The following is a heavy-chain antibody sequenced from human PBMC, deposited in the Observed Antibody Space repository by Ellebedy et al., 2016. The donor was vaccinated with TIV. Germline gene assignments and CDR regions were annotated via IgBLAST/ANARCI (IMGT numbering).Heavy chain of an antibody. CDR1: GYSFTSYW. CDR3: ARGDRGSGWYWDK. D-gene: IGHD6-19*01. Sequence: PGGSLRLSCKGSGYSFTSYWISWVRQMPGKGLEWMGKIDPSDSYPNYSPSFQGHVTISADKSISTAYLQWSSLKASDTAIYYCARGDRGSGWYWDKWGQGTLVTVSS. J-gene: IGHJ4*02. CDR2: IDPSDSYP. V-gene: IGHV5-10-1*01.